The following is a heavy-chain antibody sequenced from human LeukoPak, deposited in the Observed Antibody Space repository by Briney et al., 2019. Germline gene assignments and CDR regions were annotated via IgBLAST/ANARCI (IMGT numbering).Heavy chain of an antibody. CDR2: ISAYNGNT. V-gene: IGHV1-8*03. CDR1: GYTFTSYG. D-gene: IGHD2-2*01. CDR3: ARGGYCSSSSCYRYYNWFDP. J-gene: IGHJ5*02. Sequence: ASVKVSCKASGYTFTSYGISWVRQAPGQGLEWMGWISAYNGNTGYARKFQGRVSFTRNTSISTAYMELSSLRSEDTAVYYCARGGYCSSSSCYRYYNWFDPWGQGTLVTVSS.